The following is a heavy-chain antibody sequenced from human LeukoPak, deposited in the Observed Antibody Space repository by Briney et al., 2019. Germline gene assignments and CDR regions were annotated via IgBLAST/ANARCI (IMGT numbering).Heavy chain of an antibody. CDR1: GFTFSSYE. D-gene: IGHD1-26*01. CDR2: ISSSGRTI. CDR3: AKDLGNIMGAPDY. V-gene: IGHV3-48*03. Sequence: GGSLRLSCAASGFTFSSYEMIWVRQAPGKGLEWVSYISSSGRTIFYADSVKGRFTVSRDNAKNSLYPQMNSLRAEDTAVYYCAKDLGNIMGAPDYWGQGTLVTVSS. J-gene: IGHJ4*02.